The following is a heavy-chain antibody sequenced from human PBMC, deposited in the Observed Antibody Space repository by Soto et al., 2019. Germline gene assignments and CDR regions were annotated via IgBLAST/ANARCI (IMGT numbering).Heavy chain of an antibody. Sequence: QVQMVQSGAEVKKPGASVTVSCKASGHTFTGHHMHWVRQAPGQGLEWMGLIDLDIGDTKYAQKIQGRVTSTSDTSITTAYMELRGLRSDDTAVYYCALEPTGTAGFDYWGQGTLVTVSS. V-gene: IGHV1-2*02. CDR2: IDLDIGDT. CDR1: GHTFTGHH. J-gene: IGHJ4*02. D-gene: IGHD2-21*02. CDR3: ALEPTGTAGFDY.